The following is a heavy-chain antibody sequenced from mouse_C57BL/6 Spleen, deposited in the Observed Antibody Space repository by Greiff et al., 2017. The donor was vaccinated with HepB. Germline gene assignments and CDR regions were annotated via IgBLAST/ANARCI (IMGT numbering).Heavy chain of an antibody. CDR1: GFTFSDYG. J-gene: IGHJ4*01. D-gene: IGHD2-2*01. Sequence: EVQRVESGGGLVKPGGSLKLSCAASGFTFSDYGMHWVRQAPEKGLEWVAYISSGSSTIYYADTVKGRFTISRDNAKNTLFLQMTSLRSEDTAMYYCARYYPYGYDDAMDYWGQGTSVTVSS. CDR2: ISSGSSTI. CDR3: ARYYPYGYDDAMDY. V-gene: IGHV5-17*01.